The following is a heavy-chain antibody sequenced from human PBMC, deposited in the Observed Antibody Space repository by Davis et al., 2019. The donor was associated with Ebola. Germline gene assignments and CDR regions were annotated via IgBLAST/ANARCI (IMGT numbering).Heavy chain of an antibody. CDR1: GFTFSDYY. J-gene: IGHJ4*02. V-gene: IGHV3-11*01. CDR2: ISSSGSTI. Sequence: GESLKISCAASGFTFSDYYMSWIRQAPGKGLEWVSYISSSGSTIYYADSVKGRFTISRDNAKNSLYLQMNSLRAEDTAVYYCAKDLLSLYYDSSGLSDYWGQGTLVTVSS. CDR3: AKDLLSLYYDSSGLSDY. D-gene: IGHD3-22*01.